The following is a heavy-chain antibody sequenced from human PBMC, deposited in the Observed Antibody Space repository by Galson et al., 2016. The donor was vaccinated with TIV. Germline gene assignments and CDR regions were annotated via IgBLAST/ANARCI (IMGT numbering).Heavy chain of an antibody. J-gene: IGHJ4*02. CDR3: ARGTPSVFGVIMTLDY. CDR2: TYYRSTWYS. CDR1: GDSVSSTSAA. D-gene: IGHD3-3*01. Sequence: CAISGDSVSSTSAAWNWIRQSPSRGLEWLGRTYYRSTWYSDYAASLKRRITINPDTSKNQFSLQLTSVTPEDTAVYYCARGTPSVFGVIMTLDYWGQGTLVTVSS. V-gene: IGHV6-1*01.